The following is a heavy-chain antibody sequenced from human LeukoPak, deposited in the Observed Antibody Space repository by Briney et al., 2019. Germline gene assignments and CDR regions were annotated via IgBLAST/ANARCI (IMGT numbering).Heavy chain of an antibody. V-gene: IGHV4-30-4*01. CDR2: IHHGGTA. Sequence: SQTLSLTCNVSGDSINGGDNYWSWIRQPPGKGLEWIGYIHHGGTAYYNPSLKSRGYISVVLSENQLSLSLSSLTAADSAVYYCARAAAGTNSWYYFDYWGQGILVTVSS. J-gene: IGHJ4*02. D-gene: IGHD6-19*01. CDR3: ARAAAGTNSWYYFDY. CDR1: GDSINGGDNY.